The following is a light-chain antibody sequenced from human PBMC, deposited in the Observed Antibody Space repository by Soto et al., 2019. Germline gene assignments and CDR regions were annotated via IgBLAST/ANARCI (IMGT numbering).Light chain of an antibody. V-gene: IGKV1-5*03. Sequence: DMQMTQSPATLSASVGDRVTIGCRASQSISGWLAWYQQKPGKAPKLLIYKASILEREVPSRFSGSGSATEFTLTISSLQPEDFAYYYCQQYETFPLTFGGGTKV. J-gene: IGKJ4*01. CDR1: QSISGW. CDR3: QQYETFPLT. CDR2: KAS.